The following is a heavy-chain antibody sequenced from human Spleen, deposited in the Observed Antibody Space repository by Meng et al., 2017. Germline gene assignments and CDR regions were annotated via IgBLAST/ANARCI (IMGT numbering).Heavy chain of an antibody. J-gene: IGHJ4*02. V-gene: IGHV1-69*05. Sequence: SVKVSCKALGGIFSNYVIGWVRQAPGQGLEWMGGINAVFGTTNYAQKFQGRVTITTDESTSTVYMELTRLTAEDTAVYCCARKAGNCISTTCYSWDYWGQGTLVTVSS. D-gene: IGHD2-2*01. CDR1: GGIFSNYV. CDR2: INAVFGTT. CDR3: ARKAGNCISTTCYSWDY.